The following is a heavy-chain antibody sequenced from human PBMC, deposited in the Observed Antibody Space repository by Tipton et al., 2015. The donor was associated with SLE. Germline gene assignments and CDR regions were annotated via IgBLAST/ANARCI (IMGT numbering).Heavy chain of an antibody. V-gene: IGHV4-59*01. CDR3: AREVHFFDY. CDR2: IYYSGST. Sequence: TLSLTCTVSGGSISSYYWTWIRQPPGKELEWIGYIYYSGSTDYSPSLKSRVTISIDTSKNQFSLKLSSVTAADTAVYYCAREVHFFDYCGQGTLVTVSS. CDR1: GGSISSYY. J-gene: IGHJ4*02.